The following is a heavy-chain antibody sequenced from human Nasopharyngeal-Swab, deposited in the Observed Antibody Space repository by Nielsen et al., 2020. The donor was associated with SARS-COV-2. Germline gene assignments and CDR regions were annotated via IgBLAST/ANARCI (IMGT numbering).Heavy chain of an antibody. Sequence: SETLSLTCTVSGGSIITDNWWCWVRQPPGKGLEWIAQIYPSGSTNYNPSLRSRVTISIDTSKKQFSLKLHSVTAADTAVYYCARLDSRSSGDYWGQGSLVTVSS. CDR2: IYPSGST. CDR3: ARLDSRSSGDY. J-gene: IGHJ4*02. CDR1: GGSIITDNW. D-gene: IGHD6-6*01. V-gene: IGHV4-4*02.